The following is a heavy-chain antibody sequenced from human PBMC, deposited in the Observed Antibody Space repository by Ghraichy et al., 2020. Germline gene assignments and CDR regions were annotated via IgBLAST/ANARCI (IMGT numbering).Heavy chain of an antibody. CDR2: VYSGGTT. J-gene: IGHJ4*02. CDR1: GFSVRNNQ. D-gene: IGHD1-26*01. V-gene: IGHV3-66*02. Sequence: GGSLRLSCAASGFSVRNNQMSWVRQAPGKGLEWVSVVYSGGTTNHADSVKGQFTISRDNSKNTLYLQMNSLRAEDTAVFYCARGAYGSLDYWGQGTLVTVSS. CDR3: ARGAYGSLDY.